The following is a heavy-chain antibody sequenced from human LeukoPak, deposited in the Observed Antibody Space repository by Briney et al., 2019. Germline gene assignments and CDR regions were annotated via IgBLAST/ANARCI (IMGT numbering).Heavy chain of an antibody. Sequence: GGSLRLSCAASGFTFSTYWMSWVRQAPGKGLEWVANINQDGSGEYYVDFVKGRFTISRDNAKGTLYLQMSSLRAEDTAVYYCTGHHQAYSRTYWGQGTLVTVSS. V-gene: IGHV3-7*01. D-gene: IGHD4-11*01. CDR3: TGHHQAYSRTY. J-gene: IGHJ4*02. CDR2: INQDGSGE. CDR1: GFTFSTYW.